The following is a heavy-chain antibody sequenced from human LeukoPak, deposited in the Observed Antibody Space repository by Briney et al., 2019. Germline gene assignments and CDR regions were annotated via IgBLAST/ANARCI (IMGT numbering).Heavy chain of an antibody. V-gene: IGHV4-39*01. CDR1: GGSISSSSYY. J-gene: IGHJ5*02. CDR3: ARQRIVVVPAAIYSYFLDNWFDP. CDR2: IYYSGST. D-gene: IGHD2-2*01. Sequence: SETLSLTCTVSGGSISSSSYYWGWIRQPPGKGLEWIGSIYYSGSTYYNPSLKSRVTISVDTSKNQFSPMLSSVTAADTAVYYCARQRIVVVPAAIYSYFLDNWFDPWGQGTLVTVSS.